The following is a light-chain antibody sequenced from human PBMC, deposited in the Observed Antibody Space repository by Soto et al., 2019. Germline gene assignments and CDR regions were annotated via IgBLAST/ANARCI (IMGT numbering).Light chain of an antibody. V-gene: IGKV1-5*01. CDR3: QQYNGYYRT. Sequence: DIQMTQSPSTLSASVGDRVTITCRASQSISSWLAWYQQKPGKAPKVLIFDASSLESGVPSRFSGSGSATEFTLTISSLQPDDFATYYCQQYNGYYRTFGQGTKVDIK. J-gene: IGKJ1*01. CDR2: DAS. CDR1: QSISSW.